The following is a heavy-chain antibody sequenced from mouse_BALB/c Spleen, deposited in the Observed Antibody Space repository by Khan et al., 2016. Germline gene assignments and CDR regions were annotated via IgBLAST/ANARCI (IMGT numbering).Heavy chain of an antibody. D-gene: IGHD2-3*01. J-gene: IGHJ2*01. Sequence: EVQLQESGPSLVKPSQTLSLTCSVTGDSITSGYWNWFRKFPGNKLEYLGYINYSGSTYYNPSLKSRISITRDTSTNQSYLQLTSVTTEDTATYSGARYDGDYVDDWGQGTTHTVSS. CDR1: GDSITSGY. CDR3: ARYDGDYVDD. CDR2: INYSGST. V-gene: IGHV3-8*02.